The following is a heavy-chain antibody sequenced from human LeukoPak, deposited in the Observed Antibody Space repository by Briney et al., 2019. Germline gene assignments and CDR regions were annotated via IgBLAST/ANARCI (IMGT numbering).Heavy chain of an antibody. J-gene: IGHJ6*03. CDR3: ARHGRSSSSSYYYYYMDV. Sequence: SETLSLTCAVYGGSFSGYYWSWLRQPPGKGLKWIGEINHSGSTNYNPSLKSRVTISVDTSKNQFSLKVSSVTAADTAVYYCARHGRSSSSSYYYYYMDVWGKGTTVTVSS. V-gene: IGHV4-34*01. D-gene: IGHD6-6*01. CDR1: GGSFSGYY. CDR2: INHSGST.